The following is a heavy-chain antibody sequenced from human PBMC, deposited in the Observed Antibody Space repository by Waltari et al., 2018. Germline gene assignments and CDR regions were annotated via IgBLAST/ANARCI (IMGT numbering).Heavy chain of an antibody. J-gene: IGHJ4*02. Sequence: QLQLQQSGTGLVKPSESLSLTCVVSADSMSKTDCWSWVRKPPGKGLEWIGQIRGDGRTNYNPSHESRITISMDASNGQFSPKVSSATAADTAGYYCARDRGRGLYLTFWGQGTLVTVSP. CDR1: ADSMSKTDC. CDR3: ARDRGRGLYLTF. CDR2: IRGDGRT. V-gene: IGHV4-4*02. D-gene: IGHD2-15*01.